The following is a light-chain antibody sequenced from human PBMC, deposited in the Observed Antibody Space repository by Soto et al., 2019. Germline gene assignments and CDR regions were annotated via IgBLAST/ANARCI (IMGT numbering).Light chain of an antibody. CDR3: GADHGGGRSVV. V-gene: IGLV9-49*01. J-gene: IGLJ2*01. Sequence: QLVLTQPPSASASLGASVTLTCTLNGGYSDYKVDWYQQRPGMGPRFLMRVGPGGIVGSRGDGIPDRFSVSGSGLNRYLTIKNIQKEDESDYHCGADHGGGRSVVFAGGTKVTVL. CDR1: GGYSDYK. CDR2: VGPGGIVG.